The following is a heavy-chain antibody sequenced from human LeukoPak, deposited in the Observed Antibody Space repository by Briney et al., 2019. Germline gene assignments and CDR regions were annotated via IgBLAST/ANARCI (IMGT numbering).Heavy chain of an antibody. V-gene: IGHV1-69*04. D-gene: IGHD3-22*01. CDR2: IIPIIGIA. Sequence: ASVKVSCKPSGYTFTGYYMHWVRQAPGQGLEWMGRIIPIIGIANYAQKFQGRVTITADKSTSTAYMELSSLRSEDTAVYYCARGAAYYYDSSGPGGYYWGQGTLVTVSS. CDR3: ARGAAYYYDSSGPGGYY. CDR1: GYTFTGYY. J-gene: IGHJ4*02.